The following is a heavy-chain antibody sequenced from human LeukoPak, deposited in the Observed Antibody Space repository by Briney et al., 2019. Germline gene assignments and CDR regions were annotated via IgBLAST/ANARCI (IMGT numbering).Heavy chain of an antibody. D-gene: IGHD6-13*01. J-gene: IGHJ6*02. CDR2: INSDGSST. CDR3: AREGVWRQQLVDYYYGMNV. CDR1: GFTFSSYW. Sequence: GGSLRLSCAASGFTFSSYWMHWVRQAPGKGLVWVSRINSDGSSTSYADSVKGRFTISRDNAKNTLYLQMNSLRAEDTAVYYCAREGVWRQQLVDYYYGMNVWGQGTTVTVSS. V-gene: IGHV3-74*01.